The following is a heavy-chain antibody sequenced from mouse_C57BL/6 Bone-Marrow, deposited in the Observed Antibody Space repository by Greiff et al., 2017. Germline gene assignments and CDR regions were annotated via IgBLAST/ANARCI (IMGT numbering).Heavy chain of an antibody. CDR3: AGGRIYYDCDGGFAD. Sequence: EVQLQQSGAELVKPGASVKLSCTASGFNIKDYYMHWVKQRTEQGLEWIGRIDPEDGDTKYAPKFPGKATITADTSSNTAYLQLSSLTSDDTAVYYCAGGRIYYDCDGGFADWGKGTLVTVSA. D-gene: IGHD2-4*01. J-gene: IGHJ3*01. CDR1: GFNIKDYY. CDR2: IDPEDGDT. V-gene: IGHV14-2*01.